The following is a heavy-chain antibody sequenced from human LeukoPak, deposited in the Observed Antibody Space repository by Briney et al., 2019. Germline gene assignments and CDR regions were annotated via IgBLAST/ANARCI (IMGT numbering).Heavy chain of an antibody. Sequence: GASVKVSCKASGYTFTSYDINWVRQATGQGLEGMGWMNPNSGNTGYAQKFQGRVTMTRNTSISTAYMELSSLRSEDTAVYYCATKRDASGTYSRFDYWGQGTLVTVSS. CDR3: ATKRDASGTYSRFDY. CDR1: GYTFTSYD. CDR2: MNPNSGNT. J-gene: IGHJ4*02. D-gene: IGHD3-10*01. V-gene: IGHV1-8*01.